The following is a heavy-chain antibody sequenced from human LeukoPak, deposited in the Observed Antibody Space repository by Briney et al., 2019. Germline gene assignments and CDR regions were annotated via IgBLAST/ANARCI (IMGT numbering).Heavy chain of an antibody. CDR1: GFTFSSYA. V-gene: IGHV3-23*01. Sequence: GGSLRLSCAASGFTFSSYAMSWVRQAPGKGLEWVSGISGSGGTAYYADSVKGRFTISRDNSKNTLYLQMNSLRAEGTAVYYCARLLFGVGDDYWGQGTLVTVSS. CDR3: ARLLFGVGDDY. D-gene: IGHD3-3*01. J-gene: IGHJ4*02. CDR2: ISGSGGTA.